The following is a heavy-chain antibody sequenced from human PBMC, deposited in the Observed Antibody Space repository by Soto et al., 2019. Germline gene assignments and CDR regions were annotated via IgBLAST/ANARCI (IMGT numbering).Heavy chain of an antibody. J-gene: IGHJ6*02. CDR3: ARRWSSWYYYYYGMDV. Sequence: PSETLSLTCAVYGGSFSGYYWSWIRQPPGKGLEWIGEINHSGSTNHNPSLKSRVTISVDTSKNQFSLKLSSVTAADTAVYYCARRWSSWYYYYYGMDVWGQGTTVTVS. V-gene: IGHV4-34*01. CDR1: GGSFSGYY. D-gene: IGHD6-13*01. CDR2: INHSGST.